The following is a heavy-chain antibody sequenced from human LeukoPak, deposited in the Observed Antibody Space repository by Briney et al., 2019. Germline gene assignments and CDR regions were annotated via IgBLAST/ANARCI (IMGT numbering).Heavy chain of an antibody. Sequence: PSETLSLTCAVYGGSFSGYYWSWIRQPPGKGLEWIGEINRSGSTNYNPSLKSRVTISVDTSKNQFSLKLSSVTAADTAVYYCASRYCSGGSCYSHYFDYWGQGTLVTVSS. CDR1: GGSFSGYY. V-gene: IGHV4-34*01. CDR3: ASRYCSGGSCYSHYFDY. CDR2: INRSGST. D-gene: IGHD2-15*01. J-gene: IGHJ4*02.